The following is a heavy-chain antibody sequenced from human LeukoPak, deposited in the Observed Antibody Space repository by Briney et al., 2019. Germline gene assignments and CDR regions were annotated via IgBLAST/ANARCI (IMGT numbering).Heavy chain of an antibody. D-gene: IGHD4-11*01. V-gene: IGHV3-33*06. Sequence: PGGSLRLSCTTSGFTFSHYAMHWVRQAPGKGLEWAAVIWNDGSDKYYGDSVKGRFTISRDNSKKTVYLQLSSLRVEDTAVYYCAKDAERGFDFSNSLQSWGQGTLVTVSS. CDR1: GFTFSHYA. CDR3: AKDAERGFDFSNSLQS. CDR2: IWNDGSDK. J-gene: IGHJ4*02.